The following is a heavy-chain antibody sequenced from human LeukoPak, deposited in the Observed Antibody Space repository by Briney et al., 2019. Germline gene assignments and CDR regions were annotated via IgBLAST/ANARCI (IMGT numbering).Heavy chain of an antibody. D-gene: IGHD2-15*01. CDR1: GYSFTSYW. Sequence: GESLKISCKGSGYSFTSYWIGWVRQMPGKGLEWMGIIYPGDSDTRYSPSFQGQVTISADKSISTAHLQWSSLKASDTAMYYCARGLLDCSGGSCYPGYFDYWGQGTLVTVSS. V-gene: IGHV5-51*01. J-gene: IGHJ4*02. CDR3: ARGLLDCSGGSCYPGYFDY. CDR2: IYPGDSDT.